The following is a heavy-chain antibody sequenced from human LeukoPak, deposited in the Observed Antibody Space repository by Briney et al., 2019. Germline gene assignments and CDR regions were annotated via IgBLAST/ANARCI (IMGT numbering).Heavy chain of an antibody. V-gene: IGHV4-59*08. Sequence: SETLSLTCTVSGGSISSYYWSWIRQPPGKGLEWIGYIYYSGSTNYNPSLKSRVTISVDTSKNQFSLKLSAVTAADKAVYYCVTSTNYRDYFDNWGQGTLVTVSS. D-gene: IGHD4/OR15-4a*01. J-gene: IGHJ4*02. CDR2: IYYSGST. CDR3: VTSTNYRDYFDN. CDR1: GGSISSYY.